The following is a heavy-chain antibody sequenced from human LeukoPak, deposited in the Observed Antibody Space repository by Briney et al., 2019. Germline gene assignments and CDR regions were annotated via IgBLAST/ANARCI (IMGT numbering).Heavy chain of an antibody. J-gene: IGHJ4*02. CDR2: ISDSGGNT. CDR1: GFIFSSYA. Sequence: GGSLRLSCAASGFIFSSYAMSWVRQAPEKGLEWVSAISDSGGNTYYADSVKGRFTISRDNFKNTLYLQMNNLRAEDTAVYYCAKDSGGGWNFFDYWGQGTLVTVSS. D-gene: IGHD6-19*01. V-gene: IGHV3-23*01. CDR3: AKDSGGGWNFFDY.